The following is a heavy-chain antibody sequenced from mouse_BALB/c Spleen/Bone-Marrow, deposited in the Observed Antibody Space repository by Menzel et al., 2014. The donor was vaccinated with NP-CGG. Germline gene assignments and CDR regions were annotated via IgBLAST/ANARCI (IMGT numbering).Heavy chain of an antibody. CDR2: ISSGSSTI. CDR3: TRGGNWDDFDY. V-gene: IGHV5-17*02. J-gene: IGHJ2*01. Sequence: EVKLVESGGGLVQPGGSRKLSCAASGFTFSSFGMHWVRQAPEKGLEWVAYISSGSSTIFYADTVKGRFTVSRDNLKNTLFLQMTSLRSEDTAMYYCTRGGNWDDFDYWGQGTTLTVSS. D-gene: IGHD4-1*01. CDR1: GFTFSSFG.